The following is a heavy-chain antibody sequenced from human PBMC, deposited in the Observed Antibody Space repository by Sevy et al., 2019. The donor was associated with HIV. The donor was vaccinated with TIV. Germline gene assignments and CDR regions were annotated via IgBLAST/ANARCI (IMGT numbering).Heavy chain of an antibody. D-gene: IGHD3-3*01. V-gene: IGHV1-3*01. CDR2: INAGNGNT. J-gene: IGHJ6*02. Sequence: ASVKVSCKASGYTFTSYAMHWVRQAPGQRLEWMGWINAGNGNTKYSQKFQGRVTITRDTSASTAYMELSSLRSEDTAVYYCARDSFLEWPYGMDVWGQGTTVTVSS. CDR1: GYTFTSYA. CDR3: ARDSFLEWPYGMDV.